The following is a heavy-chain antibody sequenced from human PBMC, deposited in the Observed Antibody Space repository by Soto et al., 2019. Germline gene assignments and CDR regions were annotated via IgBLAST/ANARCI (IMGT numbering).Heavy chain of an antibody. CDR2: INAGDGNT. V-gene: IGHV1-3*01. D-gene: IGHD6-19*01. J-gene: IGHJ4*02. Sequence: GSVKVSCKASGYTFTNYGVHWVRQAPGQSLEWMGWINAGDGNTKYSRNFQGRVTIARATSASTAYMELSSLRSEDTAVYYCVRDGAVAGNINFDFWGQGTLVTVSS. CDR3: VRDGAVAGNINFDF. CDR1: GYTFTNYG.